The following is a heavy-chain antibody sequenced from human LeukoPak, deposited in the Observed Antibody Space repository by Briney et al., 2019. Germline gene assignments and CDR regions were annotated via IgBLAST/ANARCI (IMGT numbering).Heavy chain of an antibody. CDR3: TRGVGATTPRYFDL. CDR1: GFTFNDYL. J-gene: IGHJ2*01. CDR2: IRATAFGGTT. Sequence: GGSLRLSCTGSGFTFNDYLMSWVRQAPGKGLEWVSFIRATAFGGTTEYAASVKGRFSISRDDSKNIAYLQMDGLKTEDTAVYFCTRGVGATTPRYFDLWGRGTLVTVSS. V-gene: IGHV3-49*04. D-gene: IGHD1-26*01.